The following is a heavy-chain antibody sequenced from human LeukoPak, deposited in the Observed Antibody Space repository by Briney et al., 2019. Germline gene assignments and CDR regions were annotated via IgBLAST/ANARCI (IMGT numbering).Heavy chain of an antibody. CDR2: ISSSSSYI. V-gene: IGHV3-21*01. Sequence: GGSLRLSCAASGFTFSSYSMNWVRQAPGKGLEWVSSISSSSSYIYYADPVKGRFTISRDNAKNSLYLQMNSLRAEDTAVYYCARVKKRSYSYYYGMDVWGQGTTVTVSS. D-gene: IGHD1-26*01. J-gene: IGHJ6*02. CDR3: ARVKKRSYSYYYGMDV. CDR1: GFTFSSYS.